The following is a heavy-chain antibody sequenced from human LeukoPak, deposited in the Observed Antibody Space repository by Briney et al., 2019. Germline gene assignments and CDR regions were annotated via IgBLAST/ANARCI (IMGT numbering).Heavy chain of an antibody. V-gene: IGHV3-74*01. Sequence: GGSLRLSCAASGFTFSSYWMHWVRQVPGKGLVWVSRVNTDGGSTSYADSVKGRFTISRDNAKNTLYLQMNSLRAEDAAVYYCARDPYYYDSSGYYHDAFDIWGQGTMVTVSS. CDR1: GFTFSSYW. J-gene: IGHJ3*02. CDR3: ARDPYYYDSSGYYHDAFDI. D-gene: IGHD3-22*01. CDR2: VNTDGGST.